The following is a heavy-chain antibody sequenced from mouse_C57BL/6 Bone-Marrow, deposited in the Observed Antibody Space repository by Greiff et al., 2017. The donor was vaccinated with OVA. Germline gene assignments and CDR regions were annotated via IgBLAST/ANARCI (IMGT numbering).Heavy chain of an antibody. V-gene: IGHV1-81*01. J-gene: IGHJ1*03. CDR1: GYTFTSYG. CDR2: IYPRSGNT. CDR3: ARDSGSSYWYFDV. D-gene: IGHD1-1*01. Sequence: QVQLKQSGAELARPGASVKLSCKASGYTFTSYGISWVKQRTGQGLEWIGEIYPRSGNTYYNEKFKGKATLTADKSSSTAYMELRSLTSEDSAVYFCARDSGSSYWYFDVWGTGTTVTVSS.